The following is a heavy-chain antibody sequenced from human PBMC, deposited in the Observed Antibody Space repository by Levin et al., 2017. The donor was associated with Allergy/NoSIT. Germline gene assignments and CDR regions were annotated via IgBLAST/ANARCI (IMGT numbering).Heavy chain of an antibody. CDR3: AKDMEDYYDSSGYYSGAFDI. V-gene: IGHV3-9*01. CDR2: ISWNSGSI. CDR1: GFTFDDYA. Sequence: GGSLRLSCAASGFTFDDYAMHWVRQAPGKGLEWVSGISWNSGSIGYADSVKGRFTISRDNAKNSLYLQMNSLRAEDTALYYCAKDMEDYYDSSGYYSGAFDIWGQGTMVTVSS. J-gene: IGHJ3*02. D-gene: IGHD3-22*01.